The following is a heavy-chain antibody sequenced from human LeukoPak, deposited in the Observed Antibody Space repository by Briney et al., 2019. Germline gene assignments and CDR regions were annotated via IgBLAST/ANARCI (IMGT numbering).Heavy chain of an antibody. CDR3: AREVSGLAAYYYDSSGYYPDY. V-gene: IGHV3-48*04. J-gene: IGHJ4*02. D-gene: IGHD3-22*01. Sequence: PGGSLRLSCAASGFTFSSYSMNWVRQAPGKGLEWVSYISSSSSTIYYADSVKGRFTISRDNAKNSLYLQMDSLRAEDTAVYYCAREVSGLAAYYYDSSGYYPDYWGQGTLVTVSS. CDR2: ISSSSSTI. CDR1: GFTFSSYS.